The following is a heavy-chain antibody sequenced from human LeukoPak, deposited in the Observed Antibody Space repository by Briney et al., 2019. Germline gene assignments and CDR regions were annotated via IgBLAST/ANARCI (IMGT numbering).Heavy chain of an antibody. CDR3: ARDTQTYYYYGMDV. V-gene: IGHV1-18*01. CDR1: GYTFTSYG. Sequence: ASVKVSCKASGYTFTSYGISWVRRAPGQGLEWMGWISAYNGNTNYAQKLQGRVTMTTDTSTSTAYMELRSLRSDDTAVYYCARDTQTYYYYGMDVWGQGTTVTVSS. CDR2: ISAYNGNT. J-gene: IGHJ6*02.